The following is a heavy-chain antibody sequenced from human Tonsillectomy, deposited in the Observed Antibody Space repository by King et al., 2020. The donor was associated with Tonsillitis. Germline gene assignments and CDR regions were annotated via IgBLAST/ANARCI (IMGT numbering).Heavy chain of an antibody. CDR2: IYYSGST. J-gene: IGHJ5*02. Sequence: QLQESGPGLVKPSQTLSLTCTVSGGSISSGGYYWTWIRQHPGKGLEWIGYIYYSGSTYYNPPLKSRVTISVDTSKNQFSLKLSSVTAADTAVYYCARDLSSSVGLVSRSWFDPWGQGTLVTVSS. V-gene: IGHV4-31*03. CDR1: GGSISSGGYY. CDR3: ARDLSSSVGLVSRSWFDP. D-gene: IGHD6-13*01.